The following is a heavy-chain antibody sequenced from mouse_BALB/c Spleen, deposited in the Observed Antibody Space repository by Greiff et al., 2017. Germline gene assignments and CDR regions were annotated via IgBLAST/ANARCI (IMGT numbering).Heavy chain of an antibody. CDR2: IDPANGNT. CDR3: ARGGRAGAMDY. Sequence: DVQLQESGAELVKPGASVKLSCTASGFNIKDTYMHWVKQRPEQGLEWIGRIDPANGNTKYDPKFQGKATITADTSSNTAYLQLSSLTSEDTAVYYCARGGRAGAMDYWGQGTSVTVSS. CDR1: GFNIKDTY. J-gene: IGHJ4*01. V-gene: IGHV14-3*02.